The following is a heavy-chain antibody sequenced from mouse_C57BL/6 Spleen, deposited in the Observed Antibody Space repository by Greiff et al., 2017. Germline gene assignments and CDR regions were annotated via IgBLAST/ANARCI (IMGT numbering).Heavy chain of an antibody. CDR2: ISYDGSN. Sequence: EVKLMESGPGLVKPSQSLSLTCSVTGYSITSGYYWNWIRQFPGNKLEWMGYISYDGSNNYNPSLKNRISITRDTSKNQFFLKLNSVTTEDTATYYCASAQLRLLEPWFAYWGQGTLVTVSA. D-gene: IGHD3-2*02. CDR1: GYSITSGYY. CDR3: ASAQLRLLEPWFAY. V-gene: IGHV3-6*01. J-gene: IGHJ3*01.